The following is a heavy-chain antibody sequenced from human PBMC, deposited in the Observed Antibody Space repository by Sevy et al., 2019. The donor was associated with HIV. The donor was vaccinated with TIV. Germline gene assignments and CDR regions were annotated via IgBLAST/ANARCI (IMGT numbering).Heavy chain of an antibody. CDR3: VRDDNDFWSGYYASENYYYGMDV. Sequence: GGSLRLSCAASGFTFSRYAIHWVRQAPGKGLEWVAVIWYDGSNKYYADSVKGRFTISRVNSKNTLHLQMKSLRAEDTAVYYCVRDDNDFWSGYYASENYYYGMDVWGQGTSVTVSS. CDR1: GFTFSRYA. V-gene: IGHV3-33*01. CDR2: IWYDGSNK. J-gene: IGHJ6*02. D-gene: IGHD3-3*01.